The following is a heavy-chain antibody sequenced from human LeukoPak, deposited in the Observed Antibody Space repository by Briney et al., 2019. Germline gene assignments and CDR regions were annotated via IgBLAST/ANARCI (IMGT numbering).Heavy chain of an antibody. V-gene: IGHV4-30-4*08. J-gene: IGHJ4*02. CDR1: GGSISSGDCY. CDR2: IYYSGST. D-gene: IGHD2-2*01. CDR3: ARSSDIVVVPAARGFDY. Sequence: SQTLSLTCTVSGGSISSGDCYWSWIRQPPGKGLEWIGYIYYSGSTYYNPSLKSRVTISVDTSKNQFSLKLSSVTAADTAVYYCARSSDIVVVPAARGFDYWGQGTLVTVSS.